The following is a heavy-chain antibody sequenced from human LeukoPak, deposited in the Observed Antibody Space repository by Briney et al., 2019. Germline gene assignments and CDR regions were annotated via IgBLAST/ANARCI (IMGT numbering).Heavy chain of an antibody. D-gene: IGHD3-22*01. CDR2: IIPLFGTT. Sequence: SVKVSCKASGGTFSSFAFSWVRQAPGQGLEWMGGIIPLFGTTNYAQKFQGRVTITADESTSTAYMELSSLRSEDTAVYYCARVSNYYDSSGYYYYYMDVWGKGTTVTISS. CDR1: GGTFSSFA. V-gene: IGHV1-69*13. CDR3: ARVSNYYDSSGYYYYYMDV. J-gene: IGHJ6*03.